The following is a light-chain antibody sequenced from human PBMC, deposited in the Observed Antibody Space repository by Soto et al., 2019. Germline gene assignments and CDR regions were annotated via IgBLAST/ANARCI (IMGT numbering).Light chain of an antibody. CDR2: GAS. J-gene: IGKJ1*01. Sequence: EIVLTQSPGTLSLSPGERATLSCRASQSVSSSYLAWYQQKPGQAPRLLIYGASSRATGIPDRFSGSEYGTDFALPIRRREPENFPVYVCHQYGSSLWTFGQGTMVTMK. V-gene: IGKV3-20*01. CDR3: HQYGSSLWT. CDR1: QSVSSSY.